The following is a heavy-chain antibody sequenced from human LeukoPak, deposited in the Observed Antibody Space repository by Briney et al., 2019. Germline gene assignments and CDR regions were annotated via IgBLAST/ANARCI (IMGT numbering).Heavy chain of an antibody. D-gene: IGHD1-26*01. CDR1: GYTLTSYG. V-gene: IGHV1-18*01. CDR3: ARDQGDLVGATTTDGMDV. CDR2: ISAYNGNT. Sequence: GASVKVSCKASGYTLTSYGISWVRQAPGQGLEWIGWISAYNGNTNYAQKLQGRVTMTTDTSTSTAYMELRSLRSDDTAVYYCARDQGDLVGATTTDGMDVWGQGTTVTVSS. J-gene: IGHJ6*02.